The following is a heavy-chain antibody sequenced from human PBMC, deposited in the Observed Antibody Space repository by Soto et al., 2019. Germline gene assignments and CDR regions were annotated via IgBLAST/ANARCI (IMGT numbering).Heavy chain of an antibody. CDR3: AHRPSGWYLFDY. Sequence: GGSLRLSCAASGFTFSSYAMSWVRQAPGKGLEWVSAISGSGGSTYYADSVKGRFTISRDNSKNTLYLQMNSLRAEDTAVYYCAHRPSGWYLFDYWGQGTLVTVSS. CDR1: GFTFSSYA. V-gene: IGHV3-23*01. CDR2: ISGSGGST. D-gene: IGHD6-19*01. J-gene: IGHJ4*02.